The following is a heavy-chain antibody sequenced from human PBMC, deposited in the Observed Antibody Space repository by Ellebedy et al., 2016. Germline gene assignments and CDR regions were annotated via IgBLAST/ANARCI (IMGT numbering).Heavy chain of an antibody. CDR1: GFTFSTSW. CDR3: ARDGSSGSFDY. J-gene: IGHJ4*02. CDR2: IGGDISSK. D-gene: IGHD7-27*01. Sequence: GESLKISXVASGFTFSTSWMHWVRQAPGKGLEWVSFIGGDISSKHYADSVKGRFTISRDNAKNSLYLQMNSLRDEDTAFYYCARDGSSGSFDYWGQGTLVTVSS. V-gene: IGHV3-48*02.